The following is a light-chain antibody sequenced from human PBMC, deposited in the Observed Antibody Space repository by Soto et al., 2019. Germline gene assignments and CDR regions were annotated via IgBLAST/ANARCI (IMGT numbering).Light chain of an antibody. J-gene: IGKJ1*01. CDR2: AAS. CDR3: LQDFNYPWT. Sequence: AIQMTQSPSSLSASVGDRVTITCRASQDIRNDLGWYQQKPGKTPKLLIFAASSLPSGVPSRFSGSGSGTDFTLTISSLQPEDFATCYCLQDFNYPWTFGQGTKVEIE. V-gene: IGKV1-6*01. CDR1: QDIRND.